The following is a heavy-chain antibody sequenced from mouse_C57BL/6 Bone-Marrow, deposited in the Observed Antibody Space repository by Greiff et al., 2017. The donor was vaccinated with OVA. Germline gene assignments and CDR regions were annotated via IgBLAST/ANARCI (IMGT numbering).Heavy chain of an antibody. Sequence: VQLKESGGGLVKPGGSLKLSCAASGFTFSSYAMSWVRQTPEKRLEWVATISDGGSYTYYPDNVKGRFTISRDNAKNNLYLQMSHLKSEDTAMYYCARENYDYERAFAYWGQGTLVTVSA. J-gene: IGHJ3*01. D-gene: IGHD2-4*01. CDR2: ISDGGSYT. V-gene: IGHV5-4*01. CDR1: GFTFSSYA. CDR3: ARENYDYERAFAY.